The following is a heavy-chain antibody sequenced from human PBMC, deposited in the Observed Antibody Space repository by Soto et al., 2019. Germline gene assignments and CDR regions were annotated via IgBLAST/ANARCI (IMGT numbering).Heavy chain of an antibody. Sequence: SVKVSCKASGCTFSSYAISWVRQAPGQGLEWMGGIIPIFGTANYAQKFQGRVTITADESTSTAYMELRSLRSEDTAVYYCARVHPKGRGIGRGCRYHFYYGRDVRG. CDR2: IIPIFGTA. J-gene: IGHJ6*02. CDR1: GCTFSSYA. V-gene: IGHV1-69*13. D-gene: IGHD6-13*01. CDR3: ARVHPKGRGIGRGCRYHFYYGRDV.